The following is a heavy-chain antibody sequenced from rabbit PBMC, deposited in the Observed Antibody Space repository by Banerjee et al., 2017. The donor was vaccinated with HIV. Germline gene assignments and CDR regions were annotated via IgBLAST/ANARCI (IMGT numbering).Heavy chain of an antibody. J-gene: IGHJ6*01. D-gene: IGHD8-1*01. Sequence: QEQLEGSGGDLVKPEGSLTLTCTASGFSFNSGHWICWVRQAPGKGLEWIGCIYGGSGSKTHYASWVKGRFTISETSSTTMTLQMTSLTAADTATYFCARYDGGSGAIYLWGPGTLVTDS. V-gene: IGHV1S45*01. CDR3: ARYDGGSGAIYL. CDR2: IYGGSGSKT. CDR1: GFSFNSGHW.